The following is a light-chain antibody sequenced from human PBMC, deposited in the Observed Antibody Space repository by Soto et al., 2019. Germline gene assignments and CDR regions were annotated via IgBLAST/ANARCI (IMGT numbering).Light chain of an antibody. CDR1: SLGRTS. J-gene: IGLJ1*01. V-gene: IGLV3-21*02. Sequence: SYELTQLPSVSVAPGQTARITGGGKSLGRTSVHWYQQKPGQAPMLVVYDDSDRPSEIPERFSGSNSGNTATLTISRVEAGDEADYYCQVWDATIDHKVFGTGTKVTVL. CDR2: DDS. CDR3: QVWDATIDHKV.